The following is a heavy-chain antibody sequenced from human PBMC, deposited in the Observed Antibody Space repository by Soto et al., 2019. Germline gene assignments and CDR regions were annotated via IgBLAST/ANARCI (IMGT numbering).Heavy chain of an antibody. D-gene: IGHD3-3*01. V-gene: IGHV4-34*01. CDR2: INHGGST. Sequence: KPSETLSLTCAVYGGSLSGYYWNWVRQPPGKGLEWIGEINHGGSTNYNPSLKSRVTISVDTSKNQVSLKLTSVTAADTAVYYCARSHRVSIFGVVSYYGMDVWGQGTTVTVSS. CDR3: ARSHRVSIFGVVSYYGMDV. CDR1: GGSLSGYY. J-gene: IGHJ6*02.